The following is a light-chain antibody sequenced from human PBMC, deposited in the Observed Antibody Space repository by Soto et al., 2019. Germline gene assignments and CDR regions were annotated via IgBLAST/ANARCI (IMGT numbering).Light chain of an antibody. V-gene: IGKV1-5*03. Sequence: DIQMTQSPPTLSASVGDRVTITCRASQNISPWLGWYQQKPGKAPSLLICEASSLDNGIPSRFSGSGSGTEFSLTISSLQPDDSATYYCQQYNSGWTFGQGTKVDIK. J-gene: IGKJ1*01. CDR2: EAS. CDR3: QQYNSGWT. CDR1: QNISPW.